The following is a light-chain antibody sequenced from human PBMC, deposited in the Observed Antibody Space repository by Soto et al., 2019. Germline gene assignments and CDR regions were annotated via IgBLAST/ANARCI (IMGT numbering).Light chain of an antibody. J-gene: IGKJ1*01. Sequence: DIQMTQSPSSLSASVGDRVTITCRASQGISNYLAWYQQKPGKVPKVLIYAASTLQSGVPSRFSGSGSGTDFTLTISSLHPEYVATYYCQKYNSAPWTFAQGTKVEIK. CDR1: QGISNY. CDR2: AAS. CDR3: QKYNSAPWT. V-gene: IGKV1-27*01.